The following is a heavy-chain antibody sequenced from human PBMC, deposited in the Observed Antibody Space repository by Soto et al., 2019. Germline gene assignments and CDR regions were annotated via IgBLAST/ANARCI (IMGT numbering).Heavy chain of an antibody. CDR3: ARGDPLLWFGEKVYYGMDV. V-gene: IGHV4-59*01. Sequence: QVQLQESGPGLVKPSETLSLTCTVSGGSISSYYWSWIRQPPGKGLEWIGHIYYSGSTNYNPSPRSGVTISVDTAKNPFSLKLSSVTAADTAVYYCARGDPLLWFGEKVYYGMDVWGQGTTFTVSS. CDR1: GGSISSYY. CDR2: IYYSGST. J-gene: IGHJ6*02. D-gene: IGHD3-10*01.